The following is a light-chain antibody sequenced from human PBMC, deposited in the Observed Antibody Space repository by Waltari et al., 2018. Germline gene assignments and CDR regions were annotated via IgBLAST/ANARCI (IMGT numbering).Light chain of an antibody. CDR3: QQLQT. Sequence: DIQLTQSPSFLSASVGDRVTITCRASQGISSYLAWYQQKPVKAPKLLIYAASTLQSGVPSRFSGSGSGTEFTLTISSLQPEDFATYYCQQLQTFGQGTKVEIK. J-gene: IGKJ1*01. V-gene: IGKV1-9*01. CDR1: QGISSY. CDR2: AAS.